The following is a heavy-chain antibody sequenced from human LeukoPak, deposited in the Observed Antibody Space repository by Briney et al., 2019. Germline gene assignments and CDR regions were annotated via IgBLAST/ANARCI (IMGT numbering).Heavy chain of an antibody. CDR3: ASDWGRKSDTPAFDF. Sequence: GASLRLSCAASGSTVSSNYMSCGRQPPGEGLGWVSVINSGGSTYYAASMNGRSTISRDNTKNPLYLQMNSLIGDATAFYHCASDWGRKSDTPAFDFWGQGTLVTVSS. CDR2: INSGGST. J-gene: IGHJ4*02. CDR1: GSTVSSNY. D-gene: IGHD3-16*01. V-gene: IGHV3-66*01.